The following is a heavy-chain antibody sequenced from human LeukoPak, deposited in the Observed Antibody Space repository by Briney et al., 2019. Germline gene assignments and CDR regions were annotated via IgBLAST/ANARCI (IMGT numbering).Heavy chain of an antibody. V-gene: IGHV3-30*02. J-gene: IGHJ5*02. D-gene: IGHD1-26*01. Sequence: PGGSLRLSCAASGFTFSSYGMHWVRQAPGKGLEWVAFIRYDGSNKYYADSVKGRFTISRDNSKNTLYLQMNSLRAEDTAVYYCARDRSGSQNWFDPWGQGTLVTVSS. CDR3: ARDRSGSQNWFDP. CDR1: GFTFSSYG. CDR2: IRYDGSNK.